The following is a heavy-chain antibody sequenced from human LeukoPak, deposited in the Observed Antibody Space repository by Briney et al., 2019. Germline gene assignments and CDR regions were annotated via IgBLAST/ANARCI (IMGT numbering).Heavy chain of an antibody. J-gene: IGHJ5*02. D-gene: IGHD1-26*01. V-gene: IGHV4-31*03. CDR3: ARDGAGGGENWFGP. CDR2: IYYSGST. CDR1: GGSISSGGYY. Sequence: PSQTLSLTCTVSGGSISSGGYYWSWIRQHPGKGLEWIGYIYYSGSTYYNPSLKSRVTISVDTSKNQVSLKLTSVTAADTAVYFCARDGAGGGENWFGPWGRGVLVTVSS.